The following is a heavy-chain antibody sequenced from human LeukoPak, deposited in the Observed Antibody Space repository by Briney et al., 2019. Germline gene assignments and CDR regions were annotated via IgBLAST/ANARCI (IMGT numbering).Heavy chain of an antibody. CDR3: ARHDLGDYSGSGSYPN. CDR1: GGFINSNRYY. D-gene: IGHD3-10*01. Sequence: SETLSLTFTFSGGFINSNRYYCGWIRQPLGKGLEWVGSIHYSGGTYYNPSLKSRVTISVDTSKNQFSLKLSSVTAADTAVYYCARHDLGDYSGSGSYPNWGQGTLVTVSS. CDR2: IHYSGGT. J-gene: IGHJ4*02. V-gene: IGHV4-39*01.